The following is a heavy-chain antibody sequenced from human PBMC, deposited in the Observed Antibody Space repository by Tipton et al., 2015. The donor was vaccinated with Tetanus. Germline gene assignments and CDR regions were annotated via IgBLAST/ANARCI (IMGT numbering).Heavy chain of an antibody. CDR1: GGSLSGYH. V-gene: IGHV4-34*01. J-gene: IGHJ4*02. CDR3: ARAYSGYDLVY. Sequence: TLSLTCAVYGGSLSGYHWSWIRQPPGKGLEWIGEINPSGGGSSNYDPSLKSRVTFSVDTSKNQFSLMLRSVTAADTAIYYCARAYSGYDLVYWGQGTLVTVSS. CDR2: INPSGGGSS. D-gene: IGHD5-12*01.